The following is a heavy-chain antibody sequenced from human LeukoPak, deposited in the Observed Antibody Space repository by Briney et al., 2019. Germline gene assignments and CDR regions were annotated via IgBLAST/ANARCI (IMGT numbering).Heavy chain of an antibody. V-gene: IGHV3-30-3*01. CDR1: GFTFSSYA. CDR3: ARDFGTYYDFWSGSSTFDY. Sequence: PGGSLRLSCAASGFTFSSYAMHWVRQAPGKGLEWVAVISYDGSNKYYADSVKGRFTISRDNSKNTLYLQMNSLRAEDTAVYYCARDFGTYYDFWSGSSTFDYWGQGTLVTVSS. J-gene: IGHJ4*02. D-gene: IGHD3-3*01. CDR2: ISYDGSNK.